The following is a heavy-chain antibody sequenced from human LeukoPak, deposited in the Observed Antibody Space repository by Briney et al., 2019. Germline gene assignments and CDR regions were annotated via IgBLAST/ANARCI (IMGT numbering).Heavy chain of an antibody. J-gene: IGHJ5*02. CDR3: ARDSGTTGGVKFDP. Sequence: SETLSLTCTVSGASISSYYWSWIRQPAGKALEWIGRIYVTGSTTYNPSLESRVTMSLDTSKNHFSLRLRSVTAADTAVYYCARDSGTTGGVKFDPWGQGTLVTVSS. D-gene: IGHD3-16*01. CDR1: GASISSYY. V-gene: IGHV4-4*07. CDR2: IYVTGST.